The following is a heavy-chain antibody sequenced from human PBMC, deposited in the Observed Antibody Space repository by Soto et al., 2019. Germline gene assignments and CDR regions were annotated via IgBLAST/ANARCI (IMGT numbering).Heavy chain of an antibody. CDR2: IIPVLGPA. CDR1: GVTYNTFA. CDR3: VRAAKRYFDY. Sequence: QVQLVQSGAEVRKPGSSVKVSCKASGVTYNTFAVSWVRQAPGQGLEWMGGIIPVLGPAFYAQKFQGGVTITADKSTSTAYLELTSLRSEDTAVYYCVRAAKRYFDYWGQGTLVTVSS. J-gene: IGHJ4*02. V-gene: IGHV1-69*06.